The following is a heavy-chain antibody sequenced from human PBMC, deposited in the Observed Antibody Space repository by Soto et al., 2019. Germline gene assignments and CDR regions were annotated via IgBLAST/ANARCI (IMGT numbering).Heavy chain of an antibody. CDR3: ATGARYCSGGSCSLDD. D-gene: IGHD2-15*01. Sequence: QVQLMQSGAEVKKPGSSVKVSCKASGGTISTNVISWVRQAPGQGLEWMGEIMPIFAAPNNAQKFQGRLTITADTATTTVYMEVRSLTSENAAVYFCATGARYCSGGSCSLDDWGQGTLVIVSS. CDR2: IMPIFAAP. J-gene: IGHJ4*02. CDR1: GGTISTNV. V-gene: IGHV1-69*06.